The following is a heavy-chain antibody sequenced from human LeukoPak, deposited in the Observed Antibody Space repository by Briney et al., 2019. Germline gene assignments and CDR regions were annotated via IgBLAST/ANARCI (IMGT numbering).Heavy chain of an antibody. CDR2: IYYSGST. J-gene: IGHJ6*02. CDR3: ARDPSGGWPVTMRPYYGMDV. D-gene: IGHD3-22*01. Sequence: SETLSLTCTVSGGSISSYYWSRIRQPPGKGLEWIGYIYYSGSTNYNPSLKSRVTISVDTSKNQFSLKLSSVTAADTAVYYCARDPSGGWPVTMRPYYGMDVWGQGTTVTVSS. V-gene: IGHV4-59*01. CDR1: GGSISSYY.